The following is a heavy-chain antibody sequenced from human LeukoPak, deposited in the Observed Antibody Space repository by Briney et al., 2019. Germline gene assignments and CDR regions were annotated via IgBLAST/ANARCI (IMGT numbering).Heavy chain of an antibody. V-gene: IGHV3-9*01. CDR2: ISWNSGSI. CDR3: AVGRMMHYYFDY. Sequence: GGSLRLSCAASGFTFDDYATHWVRQAPGKGLEWVSGISWNSGSIGYADSVKGRFTISRDNAKNSLYLQMNSLRAEDTALYYCAVGRMMHYYFDYWGQGTLVTVSS. J-gene: IGHJ4*02. CDR1: GFTFDDYA. D-gene: IGHD3-10*01.